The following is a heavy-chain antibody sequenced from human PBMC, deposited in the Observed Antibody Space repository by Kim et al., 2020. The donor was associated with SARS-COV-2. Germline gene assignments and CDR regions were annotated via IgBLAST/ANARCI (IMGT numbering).Heavy chain of an antibody. CDR1: GGSISSYY. CDR3: ARGDYVRKRFDP. CDR2: IYYSGST. D-gene: IGHD4-17*01. V-gene: IGHV4-59*08. Sequence: SETLSLTCTVSGGSISSYYWSWIRQPPGKGLEWIGYIYYSGSTNYNPSLKSRVTISVDTSKNQFSLKLSSVTAADTAVYYCARGDYVRKRFDPWGQGTLVTVSS. J-gene: IGHJ5*02.